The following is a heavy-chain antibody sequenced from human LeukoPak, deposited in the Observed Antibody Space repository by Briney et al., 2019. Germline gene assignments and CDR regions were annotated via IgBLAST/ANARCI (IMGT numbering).Heavy chain of an antibody. Sequence: ASVKVSCKASGYTFISYGISWVRQAPGQGLEWMGWISAYNGNTKYAQKLQGRVTMTTDTSTSTAYMELRSLRSDDTAVYYCASALGYCSGGSCNDYWGQGTLVTVSS. J-gene: IGHJ4*02. V-gene: IGHV1-18*01. CDR3: ASALGYCSGGSCNDY. CDR1: GYTFISYG. D-gene: IGHD2-15*01. CDR2: ISAYNGNT.